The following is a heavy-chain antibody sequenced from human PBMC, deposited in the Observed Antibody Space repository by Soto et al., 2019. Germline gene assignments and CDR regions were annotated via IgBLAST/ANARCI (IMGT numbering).Heavy chain of an antibody. Sequence: GGSLRLSCAASGFTFSNFEMHWVRQAPGKGLEWVSYINTAGSTKYYAESVKGRFTISRDNARNSLFLQMNSLRAEDTAVYYCARAECSTPNCLTAYYSYGLDVWGQGTTVTVSS. J-gene: IGHJ6*02. CDR2: INTAGSTK. D-gene: IGHD2-2*01. CDR3: ARAECSTPNCLTAYYSYGLDV. CDR1: GFTFSNFE. V-gene: IGHV3-48*03.